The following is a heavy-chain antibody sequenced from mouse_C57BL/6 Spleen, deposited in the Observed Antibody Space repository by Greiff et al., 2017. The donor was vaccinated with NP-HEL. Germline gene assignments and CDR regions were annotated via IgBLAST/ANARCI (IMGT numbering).Heavy chain of an antibody. CDR3: TRGFYDYDEGFAY. CDR1: GYTFTDYE. CDR2: IAPETGGT. J-gene: IGHJ3*01. D-gene: IGHD2-4*01. V-gene: IGHV1-15*01. Sequence: VQLQQSGAELVRPGASVTLSCKASGYTFTDYEMHWVKQTPVHGLEWIGAIAPETGGTAYNQKFKGKAILTADKSSSTAYMELRSLTSEDSAVYYCTRGFYDYDEGFAYWGQGTLVTVSA.